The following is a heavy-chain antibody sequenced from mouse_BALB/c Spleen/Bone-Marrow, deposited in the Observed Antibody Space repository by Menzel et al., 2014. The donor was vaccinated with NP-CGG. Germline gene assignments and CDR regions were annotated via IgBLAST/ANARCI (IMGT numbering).Heavy chain of an antibody. CDR3: ASSTYS. CDR2: IDPANGNT. J-gene: IGHJ3*01. D-gene: IGHD2-10*01. Sequence: EVQLQQSGAELVKPGASVKLSCTASGFNIKDTYMHWVKQRPEQGLEWIGRIDPANGNTKYDPKFQSKATITADTSSNTAYLQLSSLTSEDTAVYYCASSTYSWGQGTLVTVSA. V-gene: IGHV14-3*02. CDR1: GFNIKDTY.